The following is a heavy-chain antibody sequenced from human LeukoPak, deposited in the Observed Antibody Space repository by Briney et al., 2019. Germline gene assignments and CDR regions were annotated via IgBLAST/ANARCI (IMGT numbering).Heavy chain of an antibody. D-gene: IGHD3-3*01. Sequence: GGSLRLSCAASGFTFSSYSMNWVGQAPGKGVECVSGINWNGGSTGYADSVKGRFTISRDNAKNSLYLQMNSLRAEDTALYYCARTTRHSIAIFGVVGGGFWFDPWGQGTLVTVSS. V-gene: IGHV3-20*04. CDR2: INWNGGST. J-gene: IGHJ5*02. CDR3: ARTTRHSIAIFGVVGGGFWFDP. CDR1: GFTFSSYS.